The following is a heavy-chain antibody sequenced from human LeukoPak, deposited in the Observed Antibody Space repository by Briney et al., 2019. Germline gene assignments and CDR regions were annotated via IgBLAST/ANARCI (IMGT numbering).Heavy chain of an antibody. J-gene: IGHJ4*02. CDR3: ARDFGGYCSSSNCYLGWLDY. D-gene: IGHD2-2*01. Sequence: GGSLRLSCAASGFTFSSYTMNWVRQAPGKGLEWVSSITSSGSYIYYADSVKGRFTISRDNAKNSLYLQMNSLRAEDTAVYYCARDFGGYCSSSNCYLGWLDYWGQGTLVTVSS. CDR2: ITSSGSYI. CDR1: GFTFSSYT. V-gene: IGHV3-21*03.